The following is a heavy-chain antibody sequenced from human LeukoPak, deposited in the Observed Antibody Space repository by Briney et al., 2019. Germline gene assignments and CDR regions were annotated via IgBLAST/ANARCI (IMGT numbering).Heavy chain of an antibody. Sequence: GRSLRLSCAASGFTFSSYAMHWVRQAPGKGLEWVAVISYDGSNKYYADSVKGRFTISRDNSKNTLYLQMNSLRAEDTAVYYCAKGGYFLYYWGQGTLVTVSS. CDR1: GFTFSSYA. CDR2: ISYDGSNK. V-gene: IGHV3-30-3*01. CDR3: AKGGYFLYY. D-gene: IGHD2/OR15-2a*01. J-gene: IGHJ4*02.